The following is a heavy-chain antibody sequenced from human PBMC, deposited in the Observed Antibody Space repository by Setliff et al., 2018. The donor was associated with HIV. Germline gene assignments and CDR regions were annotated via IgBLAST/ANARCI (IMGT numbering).Heavy chain of an antibody. D-gene: IGHD2-15*01. J-gene: IGHJ4*02. CDR1: GYMFTDYY. CDR2: INPNTGDT. CDR3: ARDNRTGYSGGWPLDY. V-gene: IGHV1-2*02. Sequence: ASVKVSCKASGYMFTDYYMHWVRQAPGQGLEWLGWINPNTGDTQYAQKFRGRVTVTRDSPIRTAYLEVNRLRSDDTAIYYCARDNRTGYSGGWPLDYWGQGTLVTVSS.